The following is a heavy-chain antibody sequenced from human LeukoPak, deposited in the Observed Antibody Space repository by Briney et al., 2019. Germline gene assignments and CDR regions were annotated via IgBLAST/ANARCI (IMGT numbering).Heavy chain of an antibody. V-gene: IGHV3-15*01. Sequence: GGSLRLSCAASGFTFSSYSMNWVRQAPGKGLEWVGRIKSKTDGGTTDYAAPVKGRFTVSRDDSKNTLYLQMNSLKAEDTAVYYCTTDITMVRGVIIWDYYYYGMDVWGKGTTVTVSS. J-gene: IGHJ6*04. CDR1: GFTFSSYS. CDR3: TTDITMVRGVIIWDYYYYGMDV. D-gene: IGHD3-10*01. CDR2: IKSKTDGGTT.